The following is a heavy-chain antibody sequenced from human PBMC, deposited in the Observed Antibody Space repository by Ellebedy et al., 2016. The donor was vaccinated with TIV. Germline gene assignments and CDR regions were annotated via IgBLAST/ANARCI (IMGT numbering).Heavy chain of an antibody. D-gene: IGHD3-9*01. Sequence: GESLKISCAASGIPFNSYAMHWARQTPGKGLEWVAVISYDGSGRYADSVKGRFTISRDNSKNTVFLQMNSLRAEDTAVYYCATDGGGWFDWDFQHWGQGTLVIVSA. V-gene: IGHV3-30-3*01. J-gene: IGHJ1*01. CDR1: GIPFNSYA. CDR2: ISYDGSGR. CDR3: ATDGGGWFDWDFQH.